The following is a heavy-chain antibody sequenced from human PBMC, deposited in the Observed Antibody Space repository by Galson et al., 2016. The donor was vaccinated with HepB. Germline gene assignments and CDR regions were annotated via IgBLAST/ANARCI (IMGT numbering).Heavy chain of an antibody. CDR2: INRRGTT. Sequence: SETLSLTCAVYNGSFNDDYWSWFRQPPGKGLEWIGEINRRGTTKNNQSLKGRVSISLDMSKKEVSLQLTSVTAADTAIYYCARVTLTTGLADSWGQGILVSVSS. CDR3: ARVTLTTGLADS. D-gene: IGHD4-17*01. J-gene: IGHJ4*02. V-gene: IGHV4-34*01. CDR1: NGSFNDDY.